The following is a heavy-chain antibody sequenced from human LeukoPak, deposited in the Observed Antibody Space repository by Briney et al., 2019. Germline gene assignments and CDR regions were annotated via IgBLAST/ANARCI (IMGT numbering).Heavy chain of an antibody. Sequence: PSETLSLTCTVSGGSISSGGYYWSWIRQHPRKGLEWIGYIYYSGSTYYNPSLKSRVTISVDTSKNQFSLKLSSVTAADTAVYYCARCTYIVATITYGWFDPWGQGTLVTVSS. CDR2: IYYSGST. J-gene: IGHJ5*02. V-gene: IGHV4-31*03. D-gene: IGHD5-12*01. CDR3: ARCTYIVATITYGWFDP. CDR1: GGSISSGGYY.